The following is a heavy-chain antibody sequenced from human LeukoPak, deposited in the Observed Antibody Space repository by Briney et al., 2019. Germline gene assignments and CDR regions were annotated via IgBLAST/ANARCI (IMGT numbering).Heavy chain of an antibody. CDR2: IYYSGST. V-gene: IGHV4-39*01. D-gene: IGHD3-22*01. CDR1: GGSISSSSYY. Sequence: SETLSLTCTVSGGSISSSSYYWGWIRQPPGKGLEWIGSIYYSGSTYYNPSLKSRVTISVDTSKNQFSLKLSSVTAADTAVYYCARRNYYDSIECFDYWGQGTLVTVSS. J-gene: IGHJ4*02. CDR3: ARRNYYDSIECFDY.